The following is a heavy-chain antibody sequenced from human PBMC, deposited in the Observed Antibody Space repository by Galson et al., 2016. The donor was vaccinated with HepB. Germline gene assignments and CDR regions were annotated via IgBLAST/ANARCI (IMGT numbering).Heavy chain of an antibody. CDR2: ISISSTYT. V-gene: IGHV3-21*06. CDR3: ASSWIP. D-gene: IGHD5-12*01. Sequence: SLRLSCAASGFTLSTYTMNWVRQAPWKGLEWVSSISISSTYTYYADSVKGRFTISRDNAKNSLYLQMNSLRAEDTAVYYCASSWIPWGQGTLVTVSS. J-gene: IGHJ5*02. CDR1: GFTLSTYT.